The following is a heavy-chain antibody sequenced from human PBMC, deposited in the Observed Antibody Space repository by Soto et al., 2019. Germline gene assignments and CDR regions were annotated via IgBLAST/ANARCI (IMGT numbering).Heavy chain of an antibody. J-gene: IGHJ6*02. CDR3: ARDHNYDWAYYGTDV. V-gene: IGHV3-33*01. CDR1: GFTFSSYG. D-gene: IGHD3-16*01. CDR2: IWYDGSNK. Sequence: GGSLRLSCAASGFTFSSYGMHWVRQAPGKGLEWVAVIWYDGSNKYYADSVKGRFTISRDNSKNTLYLQMNSLRAEDTAVYYCARDHNYDWAYYGTDVWGQGTTVTVSS.